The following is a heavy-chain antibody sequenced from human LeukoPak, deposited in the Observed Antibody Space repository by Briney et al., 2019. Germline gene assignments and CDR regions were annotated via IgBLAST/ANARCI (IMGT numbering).Heavy chain of an antibody. D-gene: IGHD5-12*01. CDR2: ISSSSSYI. J-gene: IGHJ4*02. V-gene: IGHV3-21*01. Sequence: PGGSLRLTCAASGFTFSSYSMNWVSQAPGKGLEWVSSISSSSSYIYYADSVKGRFTISRHNAKNSLYLQMNSLSAEDTAVYYCAREVRAYGGYSQSDYWGQGTLVTVSS. CDR3: AREVRAYGGYSQSDY. CDR1: GFTFSSYS.